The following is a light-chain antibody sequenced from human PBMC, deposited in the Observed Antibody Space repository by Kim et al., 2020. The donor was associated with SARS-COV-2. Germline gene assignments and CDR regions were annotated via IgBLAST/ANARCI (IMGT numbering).Light chain of an antibody. CDR3: QQYDSYPWT. V-gene: IGKV1-5*03. J-gene: IGKJ1*01. Sequence: ASVGDRVTITCRASQGISRWLAWFQQKPGKPPKLLIYKASDLESGVPSRISGSGFGTEFTLTISSLQPDDCATYYCQQYDSYPWTFGQGTKVDIK. CDR2: KAS. CDR1: QGISRW.